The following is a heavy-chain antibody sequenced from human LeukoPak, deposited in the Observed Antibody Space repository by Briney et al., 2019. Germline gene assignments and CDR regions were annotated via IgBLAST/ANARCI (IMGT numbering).Heavy chain of an antibody. D-gene: IGHD6-13*01. V-gene: IGHV3-30*18. CDR1: GFTFFEYS. J-gene: IGHJ3*02. Sequence: GGSLRLSCAASGFTFFEYSMHWVRQAPGKGLEWVALISYDGSTKYYADSVKGRFTISKDNSKNTLYLQMNSLSTEDTAIYYCANAFREYGSSTYSSFDIWGQGTMVTVSS. CDR2: ISYDGSTK. CDR3: ANAFREYGSSTYSSFDI.